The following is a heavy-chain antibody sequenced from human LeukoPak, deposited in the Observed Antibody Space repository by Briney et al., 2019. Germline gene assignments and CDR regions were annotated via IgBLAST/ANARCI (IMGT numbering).Heavy chain of an antibody. CDR1: GGSISSYY. J-gene: IGHJ4*02. V-gene: IGHV4-59*12. D-gene: IGHD6-19*01. Sequence: SETLSLTCAVYGGSISSYYWSWIRQPPGKGLEWIGSIYYSGSTYYNPSLKSRVTISVDTSKNQFSLKLSSVTAADTAVYYCARDRAVAGLDYWGQGTLVTVSS. CDR2: IYYSGST. CDR3: ARDRAVAGLDY.